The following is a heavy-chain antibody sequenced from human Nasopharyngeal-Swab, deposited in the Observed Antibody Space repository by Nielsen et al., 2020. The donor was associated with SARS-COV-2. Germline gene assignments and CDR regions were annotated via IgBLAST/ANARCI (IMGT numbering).Heavy chain of an antibody. CDR3: VGSSWYGDYYYYYGMDV. J-gene: IGHJ6*02. V-gene: IGHV4-39*07. CDR1: GGSISSSSYY. D-gene: IGHD6-13*01. CDR2: IYYSGST. Sequence: SETLSLTCTVSGGSISSSSYYWGWIRQPPGKGLEWIGSIYYSGSTYYNPSLKSRVTISVDTSKNQFSLKLSSVTAAETAVYYCVGSSWYGDYYYYYGMDVCGQGTTVTVSS.